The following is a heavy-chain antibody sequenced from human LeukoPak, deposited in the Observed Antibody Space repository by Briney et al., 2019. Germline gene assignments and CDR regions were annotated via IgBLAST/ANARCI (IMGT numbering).Heavy chain of an antibody. J-gene: IGHJ2*01. D-gene: IGHD6-13*01. CDR2: IIPIFGTA. CDR1: GGTFISYA. CDR3: AREGYSSSWYGWYFDL. Sequence: GASVKVSCKASGGTFISYAISWVRQAPGQGLEWMGGIIPIFGTANYAQKFQGRVTITADESTSTAYMELSSLRSEDTAVYYCAREGYSSSWYGWYFDLWGRGTLVTVSS. V-gene: IGHV1-69*13.